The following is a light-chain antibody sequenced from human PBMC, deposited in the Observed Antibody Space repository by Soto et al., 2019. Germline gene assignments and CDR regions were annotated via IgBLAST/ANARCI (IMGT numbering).Light chain of an antibody. CDR1: SGYSNYK. CDR2: VGTGGIVG. V-gene: IGLV9-49*01. Sequence: QCVLTQPPSASASLGASVTLTCTLSSGYSNYKVDWYQQRPGKGPRFVMRVGTGGIVGSKGDGIPDRFSVLGSGLNRYLTIKNIQEEDESDYHCGADHGSGSNFFVVFGGGTKLTVL. CDR3: GADHGSGSNFFVV. J-gene: IGLJ2*01.